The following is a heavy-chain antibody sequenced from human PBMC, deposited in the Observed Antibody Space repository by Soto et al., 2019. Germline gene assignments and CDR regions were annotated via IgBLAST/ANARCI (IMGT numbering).Heavy chain of an antibody. CDR1: GGSISSYY. CDR2: IYYSGST. D-gene: IGHD3-22*01. Sequence: SETLSLTCTVSGGSISSYYWSWIRQPPGKGLEWIGYIYYSGSTNYNPSLRSRVTISVDTSKNQFSLKLSSVTAADTAVYYCARFDYYDSSSYLDFGPKWGQGTPVTVS. J-gene: IGHJ4*02. V-gene: IGHV4-59*01. CDR3: ARFDYYDSSSYLDFGPK.